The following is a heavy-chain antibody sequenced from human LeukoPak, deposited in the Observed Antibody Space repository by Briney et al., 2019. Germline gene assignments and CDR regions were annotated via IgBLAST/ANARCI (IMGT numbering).Heavy chain of an antibody. CDR2: ISAYNGNT. J-gene: IGHJ4*02. CDR1: GYTFTSYG. Sequence: AAVKVSCKASGYTFTSYGISWVRQAPGQGLEWMGWISAYNGNTNYAQKLQGRVTMTTDTSTSTAYMELRSLRSDDTAVYYCARDVGYCGGDCYPQYYFDYWGQGTLVTVSS. D-gene: IGHD2-21*02. V-gene: IGHV1-18*01. CDR3: ARDVGYCGGDCYPQYYFDY.